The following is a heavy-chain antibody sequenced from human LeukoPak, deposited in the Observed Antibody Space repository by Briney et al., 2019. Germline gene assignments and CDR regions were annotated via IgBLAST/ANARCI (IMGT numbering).Heavy chain of an antibody. D-gene: IGHD2/OR15-2a*01. CDR2: ISSSSSTI. V-gene: IGHV3-48*01. CDR3: ARASYVRGLSWFDP. Sequence: GGSLRLSCAASGFIFGNYSMNWVRQAPGKGLEWVSYISSSSSTIYYADSVKGRFTISRDNAKNSLYLQMNSLRAEDTAVYYCARASYVRGLSWFDPWGQGNLVTVSS. CDR1: GFIFGNYS. J-gene: IGHJ5*02.